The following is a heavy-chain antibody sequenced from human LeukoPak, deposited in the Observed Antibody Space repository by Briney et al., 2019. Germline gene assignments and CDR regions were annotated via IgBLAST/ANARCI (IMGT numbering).Heavy chain of an antibody. CDR3: ARGGYDFWSGYSKPHYFDY. Sequence: GGSLRLSCAASGFTFSSYGMHWVRQAPGKGLEWVAVIWYNGSNKYYADSVKGRFTISRDNSKNTLYLQMNSLRAEDTAVYYCARGGYDFWSGYSKPHYFDYWGQGTLVTVSS. D-gene: IGHD3-3*01. CDR1: GFTFSSYG. V-gene: IGHV3-33*01. J-gene: IGHJ4*02. CDR2: IWYNGSNK.